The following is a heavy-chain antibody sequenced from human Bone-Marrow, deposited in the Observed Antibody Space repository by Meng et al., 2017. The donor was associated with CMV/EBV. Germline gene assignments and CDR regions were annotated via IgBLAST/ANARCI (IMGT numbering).Heavy chain of an antibody. V-gene: IGHV3-53*01. CDR1: GLTVSSHS. J-gene: IGHJ4*02. CDR3: ASFILDY. Sequence: GQLVESGGGLIQPGGSLRLSCAASGLTVSSHSMSWVRQAPGKGLEWVSVIYSGGSTYYADSVKGRFTISRDNSKNTLYLQMNSLRAEDTAVYYCASFILDYWGQGTLVTVSS. CDR2: IYSGGST.